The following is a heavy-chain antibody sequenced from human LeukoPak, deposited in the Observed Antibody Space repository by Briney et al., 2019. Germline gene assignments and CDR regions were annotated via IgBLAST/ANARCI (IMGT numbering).Heavy chain of an antibody. Sequence: GGSLRLSCAASGFTFSRYAMSWVRQAPGKGQEWVSAISGSGGSTYYADSVKGRFTISRDNSKNTLYLQMNSLRAEDTAVYYCAKVNGGSGSYHSLRYFQHWGQGTLVTVSS. J-gene: IGHJ1*01. CDR1: GFTFSRYA. D-gene: IGHD1-26*01. CDR2: ISGSGGST. CDR3: AKVNGGSGSYHSLRYFQH. V-gene: IGHV3-23*01.